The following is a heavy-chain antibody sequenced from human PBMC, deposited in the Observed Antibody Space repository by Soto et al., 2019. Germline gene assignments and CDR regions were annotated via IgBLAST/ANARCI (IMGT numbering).Heavy chain of an antibody. J-gene: IGHJ4*02. D-gene: IGHD3-22*01. V-gene: IGHV1-69*13. Sequence: SVKVSCKASGGTFGSYSISWVRQAPGQGLEWMGGIIPIFGTANYAQKFQGRVTITADESTSTAYMELSSLRSEDTAVYYCAREWSYDSSGPLSYWGQGTLVTVSS. CDR2: IIPIFGTA. CDR3: AREWSYDSSGPLSY. CDR1: GGTFGSYS.